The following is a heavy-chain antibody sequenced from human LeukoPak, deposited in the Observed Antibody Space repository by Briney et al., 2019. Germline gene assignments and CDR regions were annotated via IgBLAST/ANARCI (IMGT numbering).Heavy chain of an antibody. V-gene: IGHV4-34*01. CDR3: ARDGWGEYCSSTSCYTSGWFDP. J-gene: IGHJ5*02. CDR2: INHSGST. Sequence: SETLSLTCAVYGGSFSGYNWTWIRQPPGKGLEWIGEINHSGSTDYNPSLKSRVTISVDTSKNQFSLKVSSVTAADTAVYYCARDGWGEYCSSTSCYTSGWFDPWGQGTLVTVSS. CDR1: GGSFSGYN. D-gene: IGHD2-2*02.